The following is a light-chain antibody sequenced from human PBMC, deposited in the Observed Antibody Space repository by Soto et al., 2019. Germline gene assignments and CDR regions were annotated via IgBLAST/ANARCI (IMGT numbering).Light chain of an antibody. Sequence: DIQMTQSPSSLFASVGDRVTITCRASQSISSYLNWYQQKPVKAPKLLIYAASSLQSGVPSRFSGSGSGTDFTLTISSLQPEDFATYYCQQSYSTPYTFGQGTKLEIK. CDR1: QSISSY. V-gene: IGKV1-39*01. J-gene: IGKJ2*01. CDR3: QQSYSTPYT. CDR2: AAS.